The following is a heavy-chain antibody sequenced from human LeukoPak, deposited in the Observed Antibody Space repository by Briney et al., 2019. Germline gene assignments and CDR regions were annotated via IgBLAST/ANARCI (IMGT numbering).Heavy chain of an antibody. D-gene: IGHD4-11*01. CDR1: GGSFSGYY. V-gene: IGHV4-34*01. Sequence: SETLSLTCAVYGGSFSGYYWSWIRQPPGKGLEWIGEINHSGSTNYNPSLKSRVTISVDTSKNQFSLKLSSVTAADTAVYYCVRSSRPPSTVTTLVDYWGQGTLVTVSS. CDR2: INHSGST. J-gene: IGHJ4*02. CDR3: VRSSRPPSTVTTLVDY.